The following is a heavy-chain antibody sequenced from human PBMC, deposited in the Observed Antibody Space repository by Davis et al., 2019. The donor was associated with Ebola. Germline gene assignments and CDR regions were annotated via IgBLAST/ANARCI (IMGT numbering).Heavy chain of an antibody. CDR3: ARTEIVGATREFDY. D-gene: IGHD1-26*01. Sequence: PSETLSLTCTVSGGSISSYYWSWIRQPPGKGLEWIGYIYYSGSTNYNPSLKSRVTISVDTSKNQFSLKLSSVTAADTAVYYCARTEIVGATREFDYWGQGTLVTVSS. J-gene: IGHJ4*02. CDR1: GGSISSYY. V-gene: IGHV4-59*01. CDR2: IYYSGST.